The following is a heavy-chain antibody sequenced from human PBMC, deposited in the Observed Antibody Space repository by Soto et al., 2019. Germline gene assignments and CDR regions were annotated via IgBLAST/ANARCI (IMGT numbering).Heavy chain of an antibody. CDR3: AQEGYSYGWGRDYYYYYGMDV. CDR2: ISYDGSNK. D-gene: IGHD5-18*01. V-gene: IGHV3-30*18. Sequence: LRLSCAASGFTFSSYGMHWVRQAPGKGLEWVAVISYDGSNKYYADSVKGRFTISRDNSKNTLYLQMHSLRAEDTAVYYCAQEGYSYGWGRDYYYYYGMDVWGQGTTVTVSS. J-gene: IGHJ6*02. CDR1: GFTFSSYG.